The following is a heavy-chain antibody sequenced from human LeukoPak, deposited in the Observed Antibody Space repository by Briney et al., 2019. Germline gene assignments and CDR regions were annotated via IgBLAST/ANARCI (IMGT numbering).Heavy chain of an antibody. CDR2: IKRIADGGPT. Sequence: GGSLRPSCAASGFIFSDAWMTWGRQAPGKGLEWVGRIKRIADGGPTDYAAPVKGRFTISRDDSKNTLYLQMNSLKIEDTAVYYCSPNQALDIWGQGTKVTVSS. CDR1: GFIFSDAW. V-gene: IGHV3-15*01. CDR3: SPNQALDI. J-gene: IGHJ3*02.